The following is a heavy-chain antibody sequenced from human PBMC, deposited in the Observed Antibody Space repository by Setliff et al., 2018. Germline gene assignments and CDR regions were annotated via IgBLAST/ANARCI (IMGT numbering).Heavy chain of an antibody. V-gene: IGHV4-34*01. D-gene: IGHD6-19*01. CDR1: GGSFSGYC. J-gene: IGHJ4*02. CDR2: IYYTGNT. CDR3: ARSRAGTSYFEY. Sequence: SETLSLTCAVYGGSFSGYCWSWIRQSPGKGLEWIGTIYYTGNTYYNPSLKSRLTLSLDSSKNQFSLKLNSVTAADTAVYYCARSRAGTSYFEYWGQGTLVTVSS.